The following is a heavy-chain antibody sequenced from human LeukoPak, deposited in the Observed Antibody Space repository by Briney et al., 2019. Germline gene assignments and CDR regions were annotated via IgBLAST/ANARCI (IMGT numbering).Heavy chain of an antibody. Sequence: GGSLRLSCAASGFTFSDYYMSWIRQAPGKGLEWVSYISSSSSYTNYADSVKGRLTISRDNAKNSLYLQMNSLRAEDTAVYYCARYCSSTTCYDYWGQGTLVTVSS. CDR1: GFTFSDYY. CDR2: ISSSSSYT. J-gene: IGHJ4*02. V-gene: IGHV3-11*03. D-gene: IGHD2-2*01. CDR3: ARYCSSTTCYDY.